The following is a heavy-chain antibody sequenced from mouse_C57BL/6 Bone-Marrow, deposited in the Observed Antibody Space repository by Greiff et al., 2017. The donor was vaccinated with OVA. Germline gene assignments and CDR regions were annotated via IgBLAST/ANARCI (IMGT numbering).Heavy chain of an antibody. CDR2: INPSNGGT. D-gene: IGHD1-1*01. Sequence: VQLQQPGTDLVKPGASVKLSCKASGYTFTSYWMHWVKQRPGQGLEWIGNINPSNGGTNYNEKFKSKATLTVDKSSSTAYMQLSSLTSEDSAVYYCARGATVVAGGYYFDYWGQGTTLTVSS. V-gene: IGHV1-53*01. CDR1: GYTFTSYW. CDR3: ARGATVVAGGYYFDY. J-gene: IGHJ2*01.